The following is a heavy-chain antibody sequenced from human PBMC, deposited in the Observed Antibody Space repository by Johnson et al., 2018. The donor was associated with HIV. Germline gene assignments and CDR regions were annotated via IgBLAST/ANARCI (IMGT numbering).Heavy chain of an antibody. CDR3: AKDAYDYGDYGAFDI. CDR1: GFTFSSYG. J-gene: IGHJ3*02. D-gene: IGHD4-17*01. Sequence: QEQLVESGGGLVQPRGSLRLSCVASGFTFSSYGMHWVRQAPGKGLEWVAFIRYAGSNKYYADFVTGRFTISRDNSKNTLYLQMNSLSAEDTAVYYCAKDAYDYGDYGAFDIWGQGTMVTVSS. CDR2: IRYAGSNK. V-gene: IGHV3-30*02.